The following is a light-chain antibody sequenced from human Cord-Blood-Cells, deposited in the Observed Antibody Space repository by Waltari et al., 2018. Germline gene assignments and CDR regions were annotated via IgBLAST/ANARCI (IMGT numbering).Light chain of an antibody. CDR3: SSYTSSSTLV. V-gene: IGLV2-14*03. Sequence: QSALTQPASVSGSPGQSITISCTGTSRDVGGYNYVSLYQHHPGKAPKLMIYDVSNRPSGVSNRFAGYKSGNTASLTISGLQAEDEADYYCSSYTSSSTLVFGGGTKLTVL. J-gene: IGLJ3*02. CDR2: DVS. CDR1: SRDVGGYNY.